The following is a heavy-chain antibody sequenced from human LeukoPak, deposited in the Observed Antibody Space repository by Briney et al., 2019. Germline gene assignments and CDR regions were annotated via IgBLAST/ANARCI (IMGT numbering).Heavy chain of an antibody. D-gene: IGHD3-3*01. CDR1: GYTFTNYG. Sequence: VASVKVSCKASGYTFTNYGISWVRQAPGQGLEWMGWISAYNSNTNYAQKLQGRVTMTTDTSTSTAYMELRGLRSDDTAVYYCARDIRVESRASYYFDYWGQGTLVTVSS. CDR2: ISAYNSNT. J-gene: IGHJ4*02. CDR3: ARDIRVESRASYYFDY. V-gene: IGHV1-18*01.